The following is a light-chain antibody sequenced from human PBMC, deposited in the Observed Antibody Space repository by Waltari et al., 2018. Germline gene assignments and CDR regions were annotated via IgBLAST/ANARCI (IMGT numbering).Light chain of an antibody. CDR1: RSNIGNNA. Sequence: QSVLTQTPSVSEAPRQRVPISCSGSRSNIGNNAVHWYQQVPGKAPKLLVFADDLLPSGVSDRFSGSKSGTSASLAISGLRSEDEGVYFCAAWDDSLKGVLFGGGTKLTVL. J-gene: IGLJ2*01. CDR2: ADD. V-gene: IGLV1-36*01. CDR3: AAWDDSLKGVL.